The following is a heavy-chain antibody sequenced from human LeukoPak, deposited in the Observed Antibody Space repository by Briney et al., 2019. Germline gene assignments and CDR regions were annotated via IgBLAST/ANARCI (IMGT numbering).Heavy chain of an antibody. V-gene: IGHV4-30-2*01. CDR2: IYHSGST. Sequence: PSQTLSLTCAVSGGSISSGGYSWSWIRQPPGKGLEWIGYIYHSGSTYYNPSLKSRVTMSVDRSKNQFSLKLSSVTAADTAVYYCARGSGPDAFDIWGQGTMVTVSS. CDR3: ARGSGPDAFDI. CDR1: GGSISSGGYS. J-gene: IGHJ3*02. D-gene: IGHD1-26*01.